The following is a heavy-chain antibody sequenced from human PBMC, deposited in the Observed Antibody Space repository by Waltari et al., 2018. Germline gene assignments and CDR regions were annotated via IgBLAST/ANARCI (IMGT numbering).Heavy chain of an antibody. Sequence: QVQLVQSGAEVKKPGSSVKVSCKASGGTFSSYAISWVRQAPGQGLEWMGGIIPILGIANYAQKFQGRVTMTRDTSISTAYMELSRLRSDDTAVYYCARDSFGSYPRDYWGQGTLVTVSS. J-gene: IGHJ4*02. CDR2: IIPILGIA. CDR3: ARDSFGSYPRDY. D-gene: IGHD1-26*01. V-gene: IGHV1-69*10. CDR1: GGTFSSYA.